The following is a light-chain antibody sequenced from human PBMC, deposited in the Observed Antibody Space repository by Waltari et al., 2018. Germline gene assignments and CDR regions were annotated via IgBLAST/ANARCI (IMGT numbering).Light chain of an antibody. CDR1: QSVYNF. V-gene: IGKV3-11*01. CDR2: EAS. J-gene: IGKJ4*01. Sequence: EVVLTQSPATLSLSPGERATLSCRASQSVYNFLAWYQQKPGQAPRLLIYEASQRATGIPARFSGSGSGTDFTLTISNLEPEDVAVYYCQQRANWPSLTFGGGTKVEIK. CDR3: QQRANWPSLT.